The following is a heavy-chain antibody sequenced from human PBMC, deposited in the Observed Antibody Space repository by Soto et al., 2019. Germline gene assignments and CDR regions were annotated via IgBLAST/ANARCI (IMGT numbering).Heavy chain of an antibody. CDR2: ISYRGST. Sequence: QVQLQESGPGLVKPSQTLSLTCTVSGGSISSGGYYWGWIRQHPGKGLEWIGYISYRGSTYYNPSLKSRVTISVDTSKNQFSLELSSVTAADTAVYYCARHYYDNSGINWFDPWGQGTLVTVSS. V-gene: IGHV4-31*03. J-gene: IGHJ5*02. CDR1: GGSISSGGYY. D-gene: IGHD3-22*01. CDR3: ARHYYDNSGINWFDP.